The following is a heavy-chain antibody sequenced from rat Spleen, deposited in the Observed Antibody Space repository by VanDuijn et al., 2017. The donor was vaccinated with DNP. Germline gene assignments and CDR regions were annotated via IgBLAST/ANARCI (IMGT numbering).Heavy chain of an antibody. CDR2: IRSGGST. CDR1: GSSLTDYS. CDR3: THSGQSYYYGSPFAY. Sequence: QVQLKESGPGLVQPSQTLSLTCTVSGSSLTDYSIHWVRQPPGKGLEWMGRIRSGGSTDYNSALKSRLSISRDTSQSQIFLKMNSLQPEDTAIYFCTHSGQSYYYGSPFAYWCQGTLVTVSS. D-gene: IGHD1-2*01. J-gene: IGHJ3*01. V-gene: IGHV2-19*01.